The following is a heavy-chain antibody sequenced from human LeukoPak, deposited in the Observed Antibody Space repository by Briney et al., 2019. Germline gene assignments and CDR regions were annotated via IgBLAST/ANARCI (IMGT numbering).Heavy chain of an antibody. Sequence: SETLSLTCAVYGGSFSGYYWSWIRQPPGKGLEWIGEINHSGSTNYNPSLKSRVTISVDTSKNQFSLKLSSVTAADTAVYYCARGLTTVTTFDYWGQGTLVTVSS. CDR1: GGSFSGYY. CDR3: ARGLTTVTTFDY. D-gene: IGHD4-17*01. J-gene: IGHJ4*02. CDR2: INHSGST. V-gene: IGHV4-34*01.